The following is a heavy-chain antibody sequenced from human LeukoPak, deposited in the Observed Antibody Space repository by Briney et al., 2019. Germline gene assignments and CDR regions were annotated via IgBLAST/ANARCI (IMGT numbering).Heavy chain of an antibody. CDR3: ARDKPDDYGYTDAFDI. D-gene: IGHD4-17*01. J-gene: IGHJ3*02. CDR2: IYHSGST. CDR1: GYSISSGYY. V-gene: IGHV4-38-2*02. Sequence: PSETLSLTCTVSGYSISSGYYWGWIRQPPGKGLEWIGSIYHSGSTYYNPSLKSRVTISVDTSKNQFSLKLSSVTAADTAVYYCARDKPDDYGYTDAFDIWGQGTMVTVSS.